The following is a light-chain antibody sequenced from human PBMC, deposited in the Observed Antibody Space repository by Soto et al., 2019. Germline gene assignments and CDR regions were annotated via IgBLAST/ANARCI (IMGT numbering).Light chain of an antibody. J-gene: IGKJ4*01. V-gene: IGKV3-20*01. CDR3: QQYGSSPLT. Sequence: EIVLTQSPGTLSLSPGERATLSCRARQSVSSIYLAWYQQKPGQAPRLLIYGASSRATGIPDRFSGSGSGTDFTLTISRLEPEDFAVYYCQQYGSSPLTFGGGTKVEIK. CDR2: GAS. CDR1: QSVSSIY.